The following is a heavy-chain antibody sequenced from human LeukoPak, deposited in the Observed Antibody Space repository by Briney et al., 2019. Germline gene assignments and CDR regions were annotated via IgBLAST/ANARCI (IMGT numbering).Heavy chain of an antibody. V-gene: IGHV4-34*01. CDR2: INHSGST. Sequence: SETLSLTCAVYGESFSGYYWSWIRQPPGKGLEWIGEINHSGSTNYNPSLKSRVTISVDTSKNQFSLKLRSVTAADTAVYYCARRFPNNCLDYWGQGTLVTVSS. CDR3: ARRFPNNCLDY. J-gene: IGHJ4*02. D-gene: IGHD1-1*01. CDR1: GESFSGYY.